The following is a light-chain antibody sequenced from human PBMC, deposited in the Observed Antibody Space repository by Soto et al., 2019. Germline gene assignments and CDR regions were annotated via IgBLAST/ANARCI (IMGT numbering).Light chain of an antibody. Sequence: QSVLSQPASVSGSPGQTITISCTGTRTDVGGYNAVSWYQHHPGKAPKLIIYEVTHRPSGVSDRFSASKSGNTASLTISGLQAEDEADYYCNSFRVSHLYVFGTGTKVTVL. J-gene: IGLJ1*01. CDR2: EVT. CDR3: NSFRVSHLYV. CDR1: RTDVGGYNA. V-gene: IGLV2-14*01.